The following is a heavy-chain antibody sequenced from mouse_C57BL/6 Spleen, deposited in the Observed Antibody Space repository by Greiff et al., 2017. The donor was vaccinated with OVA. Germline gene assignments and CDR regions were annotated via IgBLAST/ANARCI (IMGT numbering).Heavy chain of an antibody. J-gene: IGHJ1*03. CDR2: FHPYNDDT. V-gene: IGHV1-47*01. CDR3: ARGGYYSNSYFDV. D-gene: IGHD2-5*01. CDR1: GYTFTTYP. Sequence: VKLQESGAELVKPGASVKMSCKASGYTFTTYPIEWMKQNHGKSLEWIGNFHPYNDDTKYNEKFKGKATLTVEKSSSTVYLELSRLTSDDSAVYYCARGGYYSNSYFDVWGTGTTVTVSS.